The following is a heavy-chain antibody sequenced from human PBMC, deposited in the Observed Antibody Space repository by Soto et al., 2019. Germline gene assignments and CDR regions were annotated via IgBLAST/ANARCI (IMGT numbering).Heavy chain of an antibody. CDR3: AGGENYYDKARGYDFDI. Sequence: SETLSLTCTVSGGSISSYNWSWIRQPPGKGLEWIGYIYYSGSTNYNPSLKSRVTISVDTSKNQFSLKLSSVTAADTAVYYCAGGENYYDKARGYDFDIWGQGTMVTVSS. V-gene: IGHV4-59*01. J-gene: IGHJ3*02. CDR2: IYYSGST. CDR1: GGSISSYN. D-gene: IGHD3-22*01.